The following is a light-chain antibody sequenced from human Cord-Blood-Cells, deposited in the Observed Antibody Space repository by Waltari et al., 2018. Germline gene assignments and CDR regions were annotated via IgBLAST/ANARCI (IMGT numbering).Light chain of an antibody. CDR3: QAWDSSTVV. J-gene: IGLJ2*01. V-gene: IGLV3-1*01. CDR2: QDS. Sequence: SYELTLPPPVPVSPGQTASSTCSGDTLGDKYTCWYQQKPGQSPVLVIYQDSKRPSGSAQRFSGSYTGNTATLTISGTQAMEEADDYCQAWDSSTVVFGGGTKLTVL. CDR1: TLGDKY.